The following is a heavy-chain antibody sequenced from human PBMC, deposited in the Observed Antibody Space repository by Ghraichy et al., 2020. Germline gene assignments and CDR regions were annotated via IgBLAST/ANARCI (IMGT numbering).Heavy chain of an antibody. D-gene: IGHD1-26*01. Sequence: GGSLRLSCAASGFTFSSYGMTWVRQAPGKGLEWVSTMSNSGGSANYADAVKVRFTISRDNAKNTLYLQVNSLRAEDKAVYYCAKINRQVGATVPPACGQGKMVTVSS. J-gene: IGHJ3*01. CDR1: GFTFSSYG. CDR2: MSNSGGSA. CDR3: AKINRQVGATVPPA. V-gene: IGHV3-23*01.